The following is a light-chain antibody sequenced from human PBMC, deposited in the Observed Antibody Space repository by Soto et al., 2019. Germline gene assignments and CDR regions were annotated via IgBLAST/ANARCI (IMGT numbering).Light chain of an antibody. J-gene: IGKJ3*01. Sequence: DFVMTQSPDSLAVSLGERATINCKSSQNVLHSSNKKNYLAWYQQKPGQPPQLVIYWASTRKSGVTDRFSGSGSGPDFTLTISSVQAEDVAVYYCQQYFSTPLTFGPGTRVDI. CDR1: QNVLHSSNKKNY. CDR3: QQYFSTPLT. V-gene: IGKV4-1*01. CDR2: WAS.